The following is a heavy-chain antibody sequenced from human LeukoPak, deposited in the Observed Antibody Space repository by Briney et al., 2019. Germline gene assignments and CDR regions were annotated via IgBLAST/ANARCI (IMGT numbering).Heavy chain of an antibody. D-gene: IGHD3-10*01. Sequence: GASVKVSCKVSGNTLTELSMHWVRQVPGKGLEWMGGFDPEHGETIYAQKFQGRVTMTEDTSTDTAYMELSTLKSEDTAVYYCATEADGSLTVWGKGTMATVSS. V-gene: IGHV1-24*01. CDR3: ATEADGSLTV. J-gene: IGHJ6*04. CDR2: FDPEHGET. CDR1: GNTLTELS.